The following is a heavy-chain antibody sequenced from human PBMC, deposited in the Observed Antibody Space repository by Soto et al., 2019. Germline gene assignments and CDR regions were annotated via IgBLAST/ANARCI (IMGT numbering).Heavy chain of an antibody. J-gene: IGHJ4*02. CDR3: ARSTRDYAGYADY. CDR1: GGTFSSYA. D-gene: IGHD4-17*01. V-gene: IGHV1-69*05. CDR2: IIPIFGTA. Sequence: SVKVSCKASGGTFSSYAISWVRQAPGQGLEWMGGIIPIFGTANYAQKFQGRVSMTTDTFTSTAYMDLSSLTSDDTAVYYCARSTRDYAGYADYWGQGTLVTVSS.